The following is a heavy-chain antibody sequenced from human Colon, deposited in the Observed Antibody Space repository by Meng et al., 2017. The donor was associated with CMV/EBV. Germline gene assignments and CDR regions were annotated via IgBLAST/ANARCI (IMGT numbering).Heavy chain of an antibody. D-gene: IGHD5-18*01. CDR2: IYSGGST. CDR1: GISVGSTY. V-gene: IGHV3-53*01. J-gene: IGHJ6*02. CDR3: VRDTAGAGMDI. Sequence: LSLTCAASGISVGSTYMTWVRQAPGKGLEWVSIIYSGGSTAYADSVKGRFTISRDTSKNTVYLQMSSLSAEDTGVYYCVRDTAGAGMDIWGQGTTVTVSS.